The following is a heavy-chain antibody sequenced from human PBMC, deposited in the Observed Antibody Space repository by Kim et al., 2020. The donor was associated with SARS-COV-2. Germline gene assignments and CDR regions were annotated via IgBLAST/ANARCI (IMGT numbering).Heavy chain of an antibody. CDR2: IDPSDSYT. D-gene: IGHD3-22*01. Sequence: GESLKISCKGSGYSFTSYWISWVRQMPGKGLEWMGRIDPSDSYTNYSPSLQGHVTISADKSISTAYLQWSRLKASDTAMYYCAGLGSGAYYDSSGYYWGAFGIWGQGKMVPGPS. V-gene: IGHV5-10-1*01. CDR1: GYSFTSYW. CDR3: AGLGSGAYYDSSGYYWGAFGI. J-gene: IGHJ3*02.